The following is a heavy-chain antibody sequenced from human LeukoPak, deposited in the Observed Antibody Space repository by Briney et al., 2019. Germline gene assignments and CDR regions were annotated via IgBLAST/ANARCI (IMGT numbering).Heavy chain of an antibody. CDR2: INHSGST. Sequence: PSETLSLTCAVYGGSFSGHYWSWIRQPPGKGLEWIGEINHSGSTNYNPSLKSRVTISVDTSKNQFSLKLSSVTAADTAVYYCARGGNSGWYLDRFDYWGQGTLVTVSS. CDR3: ARGGNSGWYLDRFDY. V-gene: IGHV4-34*01. D-gene: IGHD6-19*01. J-gene: IGHJ4*02. CDR1: GGSFSGHY.